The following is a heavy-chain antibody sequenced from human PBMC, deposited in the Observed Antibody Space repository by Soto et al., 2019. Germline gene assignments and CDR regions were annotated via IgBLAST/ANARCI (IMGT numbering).Heavy chain of an antibody. J-gene: IGHJ6*02. Sequence: PGGSLRLSCSASGFTFNSYGMHWVRQAPGKGLEWVAVISYDGSNKYYADSVKGRFTISRDNSKNTLYLQMNSLRAEDTAVYYCAKEEHNWNVLVYYYYGMDVWGQGTTVTVSS. CDR2: ISYDGSNK. V-gene: IGHV3-30*18. CDR3: AKEEHNWNVLVYYYYGMDV. CDR1: GFTFNSYG. D-gene: IGHD1-20*01.